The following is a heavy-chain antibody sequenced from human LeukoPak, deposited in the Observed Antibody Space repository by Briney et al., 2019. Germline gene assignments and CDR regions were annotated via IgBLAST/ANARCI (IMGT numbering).Heavy chain of an antibody. J-gene: IGHJ6*03. D-gene: IGHD2-2*01. CDR3: AREIECSSTSCYPYYYYYMDV. Sequence: SETLSLTCAVYGGSFSGYYWSWIRQPAGKGLEWIGRIYTSGSTNYNPSLKSRVTMSVDTSKSQFSLNLSSVTAADTAMYYCAREIECSSTSCYPYYYYYMDVWGKGTTVTVSS. CDR1: GGSFSGYY. V-gene: IGHV4-4*07. CDR2: IYTSGST.